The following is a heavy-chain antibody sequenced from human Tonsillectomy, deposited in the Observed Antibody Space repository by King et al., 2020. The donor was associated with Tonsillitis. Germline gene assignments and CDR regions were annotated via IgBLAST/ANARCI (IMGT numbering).Heavy chain of an antibody. J-gene: IGHJ4*02. D-gene: IGHD3-22*01. Sequence: QLVQSGAEVKKPGSSVKVSCKASGGTFSSYAISWVRQAPGQGLEWMGGHIPLFGTANYAQKFQGRITIIADESTRTAYMELSSLRSEDTAVYYCARDYYDSSGYWFDYWGQGILVTVSS. CDR2: HIPLFGTA. CDR1: GGTFSSYA. CDR3: ARDYYDSSGYWFDY. V-gene: IGHV1-69*01.